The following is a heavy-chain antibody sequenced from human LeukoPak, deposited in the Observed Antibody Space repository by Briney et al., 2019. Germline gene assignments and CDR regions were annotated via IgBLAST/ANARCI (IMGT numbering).Heavy chain of an antibody. J-gene: IGHJ4*02. CDR2: IYYSGRT. CDR1: GVSITTGSYY. D-gene: IGHD5-24*01. Sequence: ASETLSLTCNVSGVSITTGSYYWTWIRQHPGKGLEWIGFIYYSGRTDYSPPLKSRAAISLDTSKNQFSLKLNSVTAADTAVYYCARRRRDGYNFYFDFWGQGSLVAVSS. V-gene: IGHV4-31*03. CDR3: ARRRRDGYNFYFDF.